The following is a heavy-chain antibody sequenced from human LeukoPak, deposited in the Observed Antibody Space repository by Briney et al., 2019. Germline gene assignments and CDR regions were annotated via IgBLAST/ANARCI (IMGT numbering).Heavy chain of an antibody. J-gene: IGHJ1*01. Sequence: SETLSLTCTVSGGSISSSSYYWGWIRQPPGKGLEWIGSIYYSGSTYYNPSLKSRVTISVDTSKNQFSLKLSSVTAADTAVYYCARHGGYSGGSAYSQQGGQATLVTVSS. D-gene: IGHD6-19*01. V-gene: IGHV4-39*01. CDR1: GGSISSSSYY. CDR2: IYYSGST. CDR3: ARHGGYSGGSAYSQQ.